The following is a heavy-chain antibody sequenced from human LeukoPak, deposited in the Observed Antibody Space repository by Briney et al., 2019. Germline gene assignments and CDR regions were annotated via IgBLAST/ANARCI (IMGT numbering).Heavy chain of an antibody. CDR3: ARRGYSYAFDY. CDR2: MFYTGST. D-gene: IGHD5-18*01. V-gene: IGHV4-30-4*08. J-gene: IGHJ4*02. Sequence: SETLSLSCTVSGDSVSSGSSYWSWIRQPPGKGLEWIGYMFYTGSTYYSPSLKSRVTISVDTSKNQFSLKLSSVTAADTAVYYCARRGYSYAFDYWGQGTLVTVSS. CDR1: GDSVSSGSSY.